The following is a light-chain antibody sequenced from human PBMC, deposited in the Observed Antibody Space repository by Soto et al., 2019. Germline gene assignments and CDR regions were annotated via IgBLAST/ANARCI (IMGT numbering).Light chain of an antibody. CDR2: AAT. V-gene: IGKV1-39*01. Sequence: DIQMAQSPSSLSASIGDRVTVTCRASRPISSYVNWYQQRPRQAPKLLIYAATTLHSGVPSRFSGSGSGTDFTLTISRLQPEDFATYYCQQSYNTPRTFGQGTKVDIK. J-gene: IGKJ2*01. CDR3: QQSYNTPRT. CDR1: RPISSY.